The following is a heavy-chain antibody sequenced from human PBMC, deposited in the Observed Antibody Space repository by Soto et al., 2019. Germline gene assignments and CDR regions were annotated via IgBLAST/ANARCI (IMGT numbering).Heavy chain of an antibody. V-gene: IGHV5-51*01. D-gene: IGHD6-6*01. CDR2: IYPGDSQI. J-gene: IGHJ6*02. CDR1: LYSFTTYW. Sequence: GESLKIFCKGSLYSFTTYWIGLVRQIPGKGLEWMGIIYPGDSQIRYSPSFQGQVTISADRSISTAYLQWNSLEASDSAIYFCARHRYSTSLSDGMDVWGQGTTVTVSS. CDR3: ARHRYSTSLSDGMDV.